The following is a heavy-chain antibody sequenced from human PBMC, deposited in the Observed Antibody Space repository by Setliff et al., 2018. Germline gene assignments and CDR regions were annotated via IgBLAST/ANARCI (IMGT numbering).Heavy chain of an antibody. D-gene: IGHD3-3*01. J-gene: IGHJ3*01. CDR2: INYLGNT. Sequence: SETLSLTCAVYGGSFSDSYWSWIRQPPGKGLEWIGDINYLGNTNYNPSFKTRVTISVDTSKNQFSLKLASVTAADTALYYCARIGHFDFWRGFGVGAFDLWGHGSVVTVSS. CDR1: GGSFSDSY. CDR3: ARIGHFDFWRGFGVGAFDL. V-gene: IGHV4-34*01.